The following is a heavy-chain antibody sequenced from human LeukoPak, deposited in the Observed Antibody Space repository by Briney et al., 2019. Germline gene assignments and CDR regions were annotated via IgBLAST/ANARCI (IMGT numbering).Heavy chain of an antibody. V-gene: IGHV3-23*01. Sequence: GGTLRLSCAASGFTFSSYGMSWVRQAPGKGLEWVSAISGSGGSTYYADSVKGLFTISTDNDKNSLYMQMNRLRAEDTAVYYCARERAGERPRPLLNYYYMDVWGKGTTVTIS. CDR2: ISGSGGST. D-gene: IGHD3-16*01. CDR1: GFTFSSYG. CDR3: ARERAGERPRPLLNYYYMDV. J-gene: IGHJ6*03.